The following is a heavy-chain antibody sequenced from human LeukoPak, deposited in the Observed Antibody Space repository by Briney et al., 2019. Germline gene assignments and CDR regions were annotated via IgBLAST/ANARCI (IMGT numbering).Heavy chain of an antibody. Sequence: GGSLRLSCAASGFTFRNYAMSWVRQAPGKGLAWVSSINNGGENTYYEDSVKGRFTISRDNYKNTLYFQMNSLRAEDTAVYFCARVYGGSYHYYYYMGVWGKGITVTVSS. V-gene: IGHV3-23*01. CDR1: GFTFRNYA. CDR3: ARVYGGSYHYYYYMGV. D-gene: IGHD3-16*02. CDR2: INNGGENT. J-gene: IGHJ6*03.